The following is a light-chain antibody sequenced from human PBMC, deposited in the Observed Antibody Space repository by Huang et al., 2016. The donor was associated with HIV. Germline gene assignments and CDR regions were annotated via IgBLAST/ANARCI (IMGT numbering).Light chain of an antibody. Sequence: EIVLTQSPVTLSLSPGDRATLSCRASQSIGTYLAWYQQKSGQAPRLLIYDASNRAAGVPARFSASESETDFTLTIDSLDPDDFAIYHCQQRSKWPLTFGGGTKVEMK. CDR3: QQRSKWPLT. CDR2: DAS. V-gene: IGKV3-11*01. CDR1: QSIGTY. J-gene: IGKJ4*01.